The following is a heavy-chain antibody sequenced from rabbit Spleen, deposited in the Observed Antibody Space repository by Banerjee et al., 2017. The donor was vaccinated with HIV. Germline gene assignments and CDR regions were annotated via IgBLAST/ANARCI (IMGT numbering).Heavy chain of an antibody. CDR3: ARDRSYATLSQYYFHL. CDR1: GFSFSRGYD. V-gene: IGHV1S43*01. J-gene: IGHJ4*01. D-gene: IGHD6-1*01. CDR2: IGTNSGSI. Sequence: QQQLVESGGGLVKPGASLTLTCKVSGFSFSRGYDMCWVRQAPGKGLELIACIGTNSGSIYYATWVNGRFTISKTSSTVDLKMTSLTAADTATYFCARDRSYATLSQYYFHLWGPGTLVTVS.